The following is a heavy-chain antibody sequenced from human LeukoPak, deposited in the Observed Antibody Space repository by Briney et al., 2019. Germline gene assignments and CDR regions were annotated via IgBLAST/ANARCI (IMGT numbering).Heavy chain of an antibody. V-gene: IGHV3-15*07. CDR3: TTGGNVFVAGTRAFDL. J-gene: IGHJ3*01. D-gene: IGHD6-19*01. CDR2: IKSKIDGGAT. Sequence: PGGSLRLSCAASGFTFNNDWMNWVRQAPGKGLEWVGRIKSKIDGGATDYAAPVKGRFTISRDDSKNTLYLQMNSLKTEDTAVYYCTTGGNVFVAGTRAFDLWGQGTIVTVSS. CDR1: GFTFNNDW.